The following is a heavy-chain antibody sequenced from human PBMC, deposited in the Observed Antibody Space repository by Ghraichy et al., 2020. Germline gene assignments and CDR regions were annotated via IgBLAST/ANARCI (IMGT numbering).Heavy chain of an antibody. D-gene: IGHD1-26*01. CDR3: ARGSGGSYDFDY. CDR2: IYTSGST. V-gene: IGHV4-4*07. CDR1: GGSISSYY. Sequence: ESLNISCTVSGGSISSYYWSWIRQPAGKGLEWIGRIYTSGSTNYNPSLKSRVTMSVDTSKNQFSLKLSSVTAADTAVYYCARGSGGSYDFDYWGQGTLVTVSS. J-gene: IGHJ4*02.